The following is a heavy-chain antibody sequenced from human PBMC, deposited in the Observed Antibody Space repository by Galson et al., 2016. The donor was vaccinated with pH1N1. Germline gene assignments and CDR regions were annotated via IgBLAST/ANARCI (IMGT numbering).Heavy chain of an antibody. V-gene: IGHV3-11*01. Sequence: SLRLSCAASGFPFSHYYMGWIRQAPGKGLEWISYISGSDTTIYYADSVRGRFTISRDNAQNPLYLHMNSVRAEDTAVYYCARDDFGWAFDVGGEGTMVTVS. CDR1: GFPFSHYY. J-gene: IGHJ3*01. CDR3: ARDDFGWAFDV. CDR2: ISGSDTTI. D-gene: IGHD3/OR15-3a*01.